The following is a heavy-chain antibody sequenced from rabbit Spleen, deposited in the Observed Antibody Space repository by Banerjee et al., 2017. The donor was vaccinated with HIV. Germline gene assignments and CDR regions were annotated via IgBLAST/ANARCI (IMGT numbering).Heavy chain of an antibody. CDR1: GFCFSINYY. V-gene: IGHV1S40*01. D-gene: IGHD4-2*01. CDR2: IVTGSSGST. CDR3: ATDLAGNWSPFKV. J-gene: IGHJ4*01. Sequence: QSLEESGGDLVKPGASLRLTCTASGFCFSINYYMCWVRQAPGKGLEWIACIVTGSSGSTYYASWAKGRFTISKTSSTTVTLQMTSLTVADTATYFCATDLAGNWSPFKVWGPGTLVTVS.